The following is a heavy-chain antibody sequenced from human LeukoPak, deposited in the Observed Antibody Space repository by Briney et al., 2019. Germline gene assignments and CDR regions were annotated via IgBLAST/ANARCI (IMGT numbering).Heavy chain of an antibody. CDR3: ASPRGVAGTMAFDY. Sequence: ASVKVSCKASGYTFTTYYMHWVRQAPGQGLEWMGIINPSGGSTNYAQKFQGRVTITADKSTSTAYMELSSLRSEDTAVYYCASPRGVAGTMAFDYWGQGTLVTVSS. V-gene: IGHV1-46*01. J-gene: IGHJ4*02. CDR1: GYTFTTYY. CDR2: INPSGGST. D-gene: IGHD6-19*01.